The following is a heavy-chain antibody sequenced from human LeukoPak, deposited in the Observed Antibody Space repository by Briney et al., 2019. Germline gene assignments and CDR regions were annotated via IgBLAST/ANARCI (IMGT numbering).Heavy chain of an antibody. CDR3: ARGKGRENWKPFDY. Sequence: PGGSLRLSCAASGFTFSSYSMNWVRQAPGKGLEWVSYISSSSSTIYYADSVKGRFTISRDNAKNSLYLQMNSLRAEDTALYYCARGKGRENWKPFDYWGQGTLVTVSS. CDR1: GFTFSSYS. V-gene: IGHV3-48*04. J-gene: IGHJ4*02. CDR2: ISSSSSTI. D-gene: IGHD1-1*01.